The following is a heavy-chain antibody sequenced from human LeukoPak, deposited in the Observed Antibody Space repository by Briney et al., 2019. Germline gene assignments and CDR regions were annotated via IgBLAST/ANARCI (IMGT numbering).Heavy chain of an antibody. V-gene: IGHV4-39*07. CDR1: GGSISSSSYY. D-gene: IGHD6-19*01. CDR2: IYYSGST. CDR3: ARYSSGWIDY. J-gene: IGHJ4*02. Sequence: SETLSLTCTVSGGSISSSSYYWGWIRQPPGKGLEWIGSIYYSGSTYYNPSLKSRATISVDTSKNQFSLKLSSVTAADTAVYYCARYSSGWIDYWGQGTLVTVSS.